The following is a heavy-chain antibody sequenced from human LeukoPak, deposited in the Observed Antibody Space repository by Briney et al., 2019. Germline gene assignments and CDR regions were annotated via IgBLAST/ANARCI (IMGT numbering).Heavy chain of an antibody. J-gene: IGHJ4*02. CDR1: GGSISGYY. CDR2: IYTSGST. Sequence: SETLSLTCTVSGGSISGYYWSWVRQPPGKGLEWIGHIYTSGSTNYNPSLRSRVTILLDTSKNQLSLKLSSVTAADTAVYYCARPGQSSWWVYFNYWGQGTLVTVSS. CDR3: ARPGQSSWWVYFNY. D-gene: IGHD2-15*01. V-gene: IGHV4-4*09.